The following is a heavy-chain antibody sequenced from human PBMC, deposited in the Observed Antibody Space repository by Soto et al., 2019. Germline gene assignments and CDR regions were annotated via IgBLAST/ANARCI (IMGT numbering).Heavy chain of an antibody. CDR3: AKAPDYGDHEFFQH. J-gene: IGHJ1*01. V-gene: IGHV4-34*01. Sequence: SETLSLTCAVYGGSFSGYYWSWIRQPPGKGLKWIGEINHSGSTNYNPSLKSRVTISVDTSKDQFSLKLSSVTAADTAVYYCAKAPDYGDHEFFQHWGQGTLVTVSS. CDR1: GGSFSGYY. CDR2: INHSGST. D-gene: IGHD4-17*01.